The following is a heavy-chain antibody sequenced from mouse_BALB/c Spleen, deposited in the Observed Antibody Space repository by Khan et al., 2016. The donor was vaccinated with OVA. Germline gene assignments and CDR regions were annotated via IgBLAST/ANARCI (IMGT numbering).Heavy chain of an antibody. CDR2: IWSGGST. Sequence: QMQLEESGPGLVQPSQSLSITCTVSGFSLTTYGVHWVRQSPGKGLEWLGVIWSGGSTDYNAAFISRLSISKDSSKSQVYFKMNRLQVNETAIYYCAGNYDYDEGLAYWGQGTLVTVSA. J-gene: IGHJ3*01. CDR3: AGNYDYDEGLAY. CDR1: GFSLTTYG. D-gene: IGHD2-4*01. V-gene: IGHV2-2*02.